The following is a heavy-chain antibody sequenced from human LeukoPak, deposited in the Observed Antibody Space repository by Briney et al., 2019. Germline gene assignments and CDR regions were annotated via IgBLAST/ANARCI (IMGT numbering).Heavy chain of an antibody. CDR1: GYTFTGYY. CDR3: ARGQLTMVRGVISVPFDY. CDR2: INPNSGGT. V-gene: IGHV1-2*02. Sequence: ASVKVSCKASGYTFTGYYMHWVRQAPGQGLECMGWINPNSGGTNYAQKFQGRVTMTRDTSISTAYMELSRLRSDDTAVYYCARGQLTMVRGVISVPFDYWGQGTLVTVSS. D-gene: IGHD3-10*01. J-gene: IGHJ4*02.